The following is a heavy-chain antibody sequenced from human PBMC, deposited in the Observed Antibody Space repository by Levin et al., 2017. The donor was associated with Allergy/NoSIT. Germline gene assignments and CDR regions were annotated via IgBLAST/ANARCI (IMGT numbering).Heavy chain of an antibody. CDR3: ARRSPFGSSHMDV. CDR2: SYYSGAT. J-gene: IGHJ6*02. V-gene: IGHV4-39*01. D-gene: IGHD6-13*01. Sequence: PSETLSLTCTVSGGSIDSTTYYWGWIRQTPGKGLEWIGCSYYSGATYYNPSLRSRVTISVDTSKNQFSLKLSSLTAADTAVYYCARRSPFGSSHMDVWGQGTTVTVSS. CDR1: GGSIDSTTYY.